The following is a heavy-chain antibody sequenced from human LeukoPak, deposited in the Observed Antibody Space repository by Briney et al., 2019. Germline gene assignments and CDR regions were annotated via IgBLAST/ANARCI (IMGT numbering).Heavy chain of an antibody. J-gene: IGHJ4*02. CDR3: ARCREYSIGTFDY. V-gene: IGHV1-2*02. Sequence: ASVKVSCKASGYTFTGYYMHWVRQAPGQGLEWMGWINPNSGGTNYARKFQGRVTMTRDTSISTAYMELSRLRSDDTAVYYCARCREYSIGTFDYWGQGTLVTVSS. CDR2: INPNSGGT. D-gene: IGHD2/OR15-2a*01. CDR1: GYTFTGYY.